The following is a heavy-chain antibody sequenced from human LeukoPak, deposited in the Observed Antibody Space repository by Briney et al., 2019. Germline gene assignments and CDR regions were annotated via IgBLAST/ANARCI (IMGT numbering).Heavy chain of an antibody. Sequence: GASVKVSCKASGYTFTSYGISWVRQAPGQGLEWMGWISAYNGNTNYAQKLQGRVAMTTDTSTSTAYMELRSLRSDDTAVYYCARDFVYDSSGYPLRPFDYWGQGTLVTVS. D-gene: IGHD3-22*01. J-gene: IGHJ4*02. CDR1: GYTFTSYG. CDR2: ISAYNGNT. V-gene: IGHV1-18*01. CDR3: ARDFVYDSSGYPLRPFDY.